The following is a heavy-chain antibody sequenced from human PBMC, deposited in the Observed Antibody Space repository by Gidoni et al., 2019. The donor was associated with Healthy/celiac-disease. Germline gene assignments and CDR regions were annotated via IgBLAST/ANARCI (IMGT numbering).Heavy chain of an antibody. CDR1: GFAFSSYA. CDR2: ISGSGGST. J-gene: IGHJ4*02. V-gene: IGHV3-23*01. Sequence: EVQLLESGGGLVQPGGSLRLSGAAAGFAFSSYAMSWVLQAPGKGLECVSAISGSGGSTYYAYSVKCRFTISRDNSKNTLYLQMISLRAEDTAVYYCAKDRGYSYGGFDYWGQGTLVTVSS. CDR3: AKDRGYSYGGFDY. D-gene: IGHD5-18*01.